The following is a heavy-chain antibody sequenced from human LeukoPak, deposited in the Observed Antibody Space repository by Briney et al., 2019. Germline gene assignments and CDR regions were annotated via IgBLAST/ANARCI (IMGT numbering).Heavy chain of an antibody. J-gene: IGHJ4*02. CDR2: IIPMFGTA. V-gene: IGHV1-69*05. CDR1: GGTFSSYA. D-gene: IGHD2-15*01. CDR3: ASFWAEAATQN. Sequence: GASVKVSCKASGGTFSSYAITWVRQAPGQGLEWMGGIIPMFGTANYAQKLQGRVTMTTNTSTSTAYMELRSLRSDDTAVYYCASFWAEAATQNWGQGTLVTVSS.